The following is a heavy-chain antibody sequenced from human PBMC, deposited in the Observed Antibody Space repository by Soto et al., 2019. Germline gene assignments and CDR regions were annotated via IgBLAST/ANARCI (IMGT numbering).Heavy chain of an antibody. CDR3: AKDLFRLGHCSGGLCYSNY. CDR1: GFTFSSYA. CDR2: ISDSGGGT. D-gene: IGHD2-15*01. V-gene: IGHV3-23*01. J-gene: IGHJ4*02. Sequence: GGYLRLSCAASGFTFSSYAMSWVRQAPGKGLEWVSVISDSGGGTYYADSVKGRFTISRDNSKNTLYLQMNSLRAEDTAVYYCAKDLFRLGHCSGGLCYSNYCGQGTLVTVSS.